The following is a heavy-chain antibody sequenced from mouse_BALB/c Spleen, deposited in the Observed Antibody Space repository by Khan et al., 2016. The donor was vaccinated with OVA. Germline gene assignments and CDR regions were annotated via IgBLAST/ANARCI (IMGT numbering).Heavy chain of an antibody. D-gene: IGHD2-3*01. CDR2: IYPGSDNA. V-gene: IGHV1-81*01. CDR3: ARGDGYYVYFDY. Sequence: QVQLQQSGPELVKPGASVKMSCKASGYTFTYYVITWVKQRTGQGLEWIGEIYPGSDNAYYNERFKGKATLTADKSSNTTHMQLSGLTSEDSAIYFCARGDGYYVYFDYWGQGTTLTVSS. J-gene: IGHJ2*01. CDR1: GYTFTYYV.